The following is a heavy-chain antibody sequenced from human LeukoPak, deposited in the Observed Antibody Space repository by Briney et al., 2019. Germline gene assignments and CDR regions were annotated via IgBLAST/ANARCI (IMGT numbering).Heavy chain of an antibody. CDR1: GESLNGHY. CDR3: ARHDYYGSGSYYYGMDV. D-gene: IGHD3-10*01. Sequence: SETLSLTCAVYGESLNGHYWSWIRQSPGKGLEWIGYIYYSGGTNYNPSLKSRVTISVDTSKNQFSLKLSSVTAADTAVYYCARHDYYGSGSYYYGMDVWGQGTTVTVSS. J-gene: IGHJ6*02. V-gene: IGHV4-59*08. CDR2: IYYSGGT.